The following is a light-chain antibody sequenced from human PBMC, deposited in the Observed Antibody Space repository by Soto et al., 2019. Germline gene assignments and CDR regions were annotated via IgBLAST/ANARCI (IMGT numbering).Light chain of an antibody. J-gene: IGKJ4*01. CDR2: PAS. CDR3: LQESNYPLT. CDR1: QGVRDD. Sequence: IQMTQSPSSLSASVGDRVTITCRASQGVRDDVGWYQQKPGKAPKLLIYPASTLQSGVPSRFSGSGSGTDFTLTISGLRPEDFATYYCLQESNYPLTFGGGTKVDIK. V-gene: IGKV1-6*01.